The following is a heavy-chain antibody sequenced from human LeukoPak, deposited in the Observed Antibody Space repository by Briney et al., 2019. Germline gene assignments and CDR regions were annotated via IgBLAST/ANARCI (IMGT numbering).Heavy chain of an antibody. CDR1: GFTFSSYA. J-gene: IGHJ4*02. V-gene: IGHV3-30-3*01. CDR3: ARDSGSYSPTWDY. Sequence: GGSLRLSCAASGFTFSSYAMHWVRQAPGKGLEWVAVISYDGSNKYYADSVKGRFTISSDNSKNTLYLQMNSLRAEDTAVYYCARDSGSYSPTWDYWGQGTLVTVSS. CDR2: ISYDGSNK. D-gene: IGHD1-26*01.